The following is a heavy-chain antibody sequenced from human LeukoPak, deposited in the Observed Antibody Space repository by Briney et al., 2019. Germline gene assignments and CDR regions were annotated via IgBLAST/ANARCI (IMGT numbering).Heavy chain of an antibody. CDR1: GFTFSSYA. J-gene: IGHJ4*02. CDR3: AKSSSGFYYVDY. D-gene: IGHD3-22*01. CDR2: ISGSGGTT. V-gene: IGHV3-23*01. Sequence: AGGSLRLSCAASGFTFSSYAMSWVRQAPGNGLEWVSAISGSGGTTYYADSVKGRLTLSRDNYKNTLYLQMSSLRAGDTAVYYCAKSSSGFYYVDYWGQGTLVTVSS.